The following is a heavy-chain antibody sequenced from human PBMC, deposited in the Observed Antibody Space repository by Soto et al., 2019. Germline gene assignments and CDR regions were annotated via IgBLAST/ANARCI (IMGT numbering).Heavy chain of an antibody. CDR3: ASGLVTTLHY. V-gene: IGHV4-39*07. D-gene: IGHD4-17*01. J-gene: IGHJ4*02. CDR2: IYHSGST. CDR1: GSYISSSRYY. Sequence: SETMSITCNGSGSYISSSRYYWGLIRQPPGKGLEWIGYIYHSGSTYYNPSLKSRVTISVDRSKNQFSLKLSSVTAADTAVYYCASGLVTTLHYWGQGTLVTVS.